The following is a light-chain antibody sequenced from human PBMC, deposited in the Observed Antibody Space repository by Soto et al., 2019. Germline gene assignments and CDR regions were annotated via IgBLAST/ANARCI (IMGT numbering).Light chain of an antibody. J-gene: IGKJ1*01. V-gene: IGKV1-27*01. Sequence: DIQMTQSPSSLSAAVGDRVTIACRASQDISNYLAWYQQKPGRAPKLLIFAAATLQSGVTSRFSGSGSGTEFALTISSLQPQDVAAYYCQKYDSAPAWTFGQGTKVEIK. CDR1: QDISNY. CDR3: QKYDSAPAWT. CDR2: AAA.